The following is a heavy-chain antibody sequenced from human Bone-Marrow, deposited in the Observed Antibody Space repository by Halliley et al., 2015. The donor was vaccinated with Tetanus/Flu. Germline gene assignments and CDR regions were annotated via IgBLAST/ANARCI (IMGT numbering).Heavy chain of an antibody. CDR3: ARDRTGAGDILTA. D-gene: IGHD3-9*01. V-gene: IGHV1-46*01. CDR2: INPSDGTT. Sequence: EWMGVINPSDGTTSSAQSFQGRVTMTRDTSTSTVYRELSSLRSEDTAVYYCARDRTGAGDILTAWGQGTLVTVS. J-gene: IGHJ4*02.